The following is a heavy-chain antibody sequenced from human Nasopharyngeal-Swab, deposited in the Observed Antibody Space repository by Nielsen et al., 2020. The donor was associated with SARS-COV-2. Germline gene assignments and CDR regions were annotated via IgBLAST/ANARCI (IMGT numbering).Heavy chain of an antibody. Sequence: GGSLRLSCAASGFTFSSYDMHWVRQATGKGLEWVSAIGTAGDTYYPGSVKGRFTISRENAKNSLYLQMNSLRAGDTAVYYCVRAVGYCSSTSCYYYYGMDVWGQGTTITVSS. J-gene: IGHJ6*02. CDR2: IGTAGDT. CDR1: GFTFSSYD. CDR3: VRAVGYCSSTSCYYYYGMDV. D-gene: IGHD2-2*03. V-gene: IGHV3-13*04.